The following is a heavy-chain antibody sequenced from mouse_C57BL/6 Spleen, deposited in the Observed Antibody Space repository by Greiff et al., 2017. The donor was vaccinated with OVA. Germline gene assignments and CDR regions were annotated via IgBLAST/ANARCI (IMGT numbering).Heavy chain of an antibody. Sequence: QVQLKESGAELVRPGASVTLSCKASGYTFTDYEMHWVKQTPVHGLEWIGAIDPETGGTAYNQKFKGKAILTADKSSSTAYMELRSLTSEDSAVYCCTRHYYGSSYGDYWGQGTTLTVSS. V-gene: IGHV1-15*01. D-gene: IGHD1-1*01. CDR2: IDPETGGT. CDR3: TRHYYGSSYGDY. CDR1: GYTFTDYE. J-gene: IGHJ2*01.